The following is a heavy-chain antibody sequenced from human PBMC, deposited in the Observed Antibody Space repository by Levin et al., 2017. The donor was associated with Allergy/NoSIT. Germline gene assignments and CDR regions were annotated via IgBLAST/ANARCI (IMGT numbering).Heavy chain of an antibody. V-gene: IGHV1-69*02. D-gene: IGHD2-2*02. CDR2: IIPILGIA. Sequence: SVKVSCKASGGTFSSYTISWVRQAPGQGLEWMGRIIPILGIANYAQKFQGRVTITADKSTSTAYMELSSLRSEDTAVYYCARGRGNQDIVVVPAAIHSVRDWFDPWGQGTLVTVSS. J-gene: IGHJ5*02. CDR1: GGTFSSYT. CDR3: ARGRGNQDIVVVPAAIHSVRDWFDP.